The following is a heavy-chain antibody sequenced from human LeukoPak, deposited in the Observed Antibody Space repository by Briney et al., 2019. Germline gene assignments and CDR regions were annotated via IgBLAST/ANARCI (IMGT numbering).Heavy chain of an antibody. D-gene: IGHD2-15*01. Sequence: SETLSLTCTVSGGSISSYYWSWIRQPPGKGLEWIGYIYYSGSTNYNPSLKSRVTISVDTSKNQFSLKLSSVTAADTAVYYCASSVEGYCSGGSCYSHYYYMDVWGKGTTVTVSS. V-gene: IGHV4-59*01. CDR2: IYYSGST. CDR1: GGSISSYY. J-gene: IGHJ6*03. CDR3: ASSVEGYCSGGSCYSHYYYMDV.